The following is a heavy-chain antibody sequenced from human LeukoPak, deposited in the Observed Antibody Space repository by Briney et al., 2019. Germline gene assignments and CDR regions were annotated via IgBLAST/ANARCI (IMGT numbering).Heavy chain of an antibody. Sequence: GGSLRLSCTASGFTFGDYAMSWVRQAPGKGLECGVFIRIKAYGGTTKYAASVKGTFNISRHDPKSIPYLQLNSPKTEETGVYYCTRVPYSLYCSSTSCCSGNWFDPWGQGTLVRVSS. CDR1: GFTFGDYA. CDR3: TRVPYSLYCSSTSCCSGNWFDP. J-gene: IGHJ5*02. D-gene: IGHD2-2*01. V-gene: IGHV3-49*04. CDR2: IRIKAYGGTT.